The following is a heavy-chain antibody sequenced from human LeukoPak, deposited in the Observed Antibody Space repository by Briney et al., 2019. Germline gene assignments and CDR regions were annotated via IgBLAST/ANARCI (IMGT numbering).Heavy chain of an antibody. CDR1: GGSISSTSYY. CDR3: ARDYPVAGIDY. V-gene: IGHV4-39*07. CDR2: IYYSGST. D-gene: IGHD6-19*01. J-gene: IGHJ4*02. Sequence: PSETLSLTCTVSGGSISSTSYYWGWIRQPPGKGLEWIGSIYYSGSTYYNPSLKSRVTISVDTSKNQFSLKLSSVTAADTAVYYCARDYPVAGIDYWGQGALVTVSS.